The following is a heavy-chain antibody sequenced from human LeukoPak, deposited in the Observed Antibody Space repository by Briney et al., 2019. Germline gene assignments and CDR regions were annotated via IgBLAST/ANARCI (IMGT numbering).Heavy chain of an antibody. D-gene: IGHD2-8*01. CDR2: ISLTGLT. Sequence: SETLSLTCGVSGGSISNTNWWGWVRQPPGQGLEWIGEISLTGLTHYNPSLESRVTVSLDKSKNQLSLNLTSVTAADTAVYYCSRENGAFSPFGYWGQGTLVTVLS. V-gene: IGHV4-4*02. CDR3: SRENGAFSPFGY. CDR1: GGSISNTNW. J-gene: IGHJ4*02.